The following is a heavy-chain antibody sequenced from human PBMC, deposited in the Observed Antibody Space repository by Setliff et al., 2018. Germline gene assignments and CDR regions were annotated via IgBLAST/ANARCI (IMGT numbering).Heavy chain of an antibody. D-gene: IGHD3-10*01. CDR1: GYSISSGFS. Sequence: SETLSLTCAVSGYSISSGFSWVWIRQSPGKGLEWIGRILFSGDTYYNPSLNSRVTISADTSKNQFSLNLSSVTAADTAVYYCARDNRARHYMDVWGKGTKVTVSS. V-gene: IGHV4-38-2*02. CDR3: ARDNRARHYMDV. CDR2: ILFSGDT. J-gene: IGHJ6*03.